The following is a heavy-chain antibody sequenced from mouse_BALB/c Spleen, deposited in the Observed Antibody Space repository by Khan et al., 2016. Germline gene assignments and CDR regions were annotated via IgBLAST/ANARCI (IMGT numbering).Heavy chain of an antibody. D-gene: IGHD2-14*01. CDR2: ILPGSDSN. J-gene: IGHJ4*01. CDR3: VRAGLYYWSDDYAMDY. CDR1: GYTFSNHW. V-gene: IGHV1-9*01. Sequence: QVQLQQPGAELMKPGASVKISCKATGYTFSNHWIEWVKQRPGHGLEWIGEILPGSDSNNYNEKFKGKATFTADTSTNTVYLQLSSLTSEDSAVYYCVRAGLYYWSDDYAMDYWGQGTSVTVSS.